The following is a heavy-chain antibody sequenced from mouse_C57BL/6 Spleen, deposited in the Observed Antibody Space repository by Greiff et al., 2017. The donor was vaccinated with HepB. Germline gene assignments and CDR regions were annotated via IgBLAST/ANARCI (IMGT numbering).Heavy chain of an antibody. Sequence: VQLQQSGPELVKPGASVKISCKASGYSFTDYNMNWVKQSNGKSLEWIGVINPNYGTTSYNKKFKGKATLTVDQSSSTAYMQLNSLTSEDSAVYYCANYGSSRYWYFDVWGTGTTVTVSS. CDR1: GYSFTDYN. CDR3: ANYGSSRYWYFDV. J-gene: IGHJ1*03. V-gene: IGHV1-39*01. CDR2: INPNYGTT. D-gene: IGHD1-1*01.